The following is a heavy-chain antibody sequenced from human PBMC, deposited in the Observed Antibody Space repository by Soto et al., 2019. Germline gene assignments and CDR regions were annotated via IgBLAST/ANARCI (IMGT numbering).Heavy chain of an antibody. Sequence: TVSCKASGYTFTSYAMHWVRQAPGQRLEWMGIIYPGDSDTRYSPSFQGQVTISADKSISTAYLQWSSLKASDTAMYYCARSELAISQADPWGQGTLVTVSS. D-gene: IGHD1-7*01. CDR3: ARSELAISQADP. J-gene: IGHJ5*02. V-gene: IGHV5-51*01. CDR2: IYPGDSDT. CDR1: GYTFTSYA.